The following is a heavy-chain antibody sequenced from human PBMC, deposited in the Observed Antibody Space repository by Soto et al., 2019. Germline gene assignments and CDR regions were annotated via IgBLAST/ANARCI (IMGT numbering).Heavy chain of an antibody. V-gene: IGHV5-51*01. D-gene: IGHD1-20*01. CDR1: GYRFTTYG. J-gene: IGHJ6*02. CDR3: ARYNGGNSNYHYYYGMDV. CDR2: IYPGDSDT. Sequence: GESLKISCKGSGYRFTTYGIGWVRQMPGKGLEWMGIIYPGDSDTTYSPSFQGQVTISADKSISTAYLQWSSLKASDTAMYYCARYNGGNSNYHYYYGMDVWGQGTTVTVS.